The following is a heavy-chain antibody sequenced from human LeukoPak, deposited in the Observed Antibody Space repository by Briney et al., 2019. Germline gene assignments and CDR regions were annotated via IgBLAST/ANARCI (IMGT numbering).Heavy chain of an antibody. CDR1: GFTFSNYW. J-gene: IGHJ4*02. CDR3: ARDASSVAVFDY. CDR2: IKQDGSER. Sequence: PGGSLRLSCAASGFTFSNYWMTWVRQAPGKGLEWVANIKQDGSERYYVDSVKGRFTISRDNAKNSLYLQMNSLRAEDTAVYYCARDASSVAVFDYWGQGTLVTVSS. D-gene: IGHD6-19*01. V-gene: IGHV3-7*01.